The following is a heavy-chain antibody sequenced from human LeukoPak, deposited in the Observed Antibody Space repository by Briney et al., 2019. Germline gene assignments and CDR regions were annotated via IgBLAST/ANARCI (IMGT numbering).Heavy chain of an antibody. D-gene: IGHD4-17*01. J-gene: IGHJ2*01. V-gene: IGHV3-23*01. CDR2: ISGSGGST. CDR1: GFTFSSYA. Sequence: PGGSLRLSCTASGFTFSSYAMSWVRQAPGKGLEWVSAISGSGGSTYYADSVKGRFTISRDNSKNTLYLQMNSLRAEDTAVYYCAKEGGATTVYWYFDLRGRGTLVTVSS. CDR3: AKEGGATTVYWYFDL.